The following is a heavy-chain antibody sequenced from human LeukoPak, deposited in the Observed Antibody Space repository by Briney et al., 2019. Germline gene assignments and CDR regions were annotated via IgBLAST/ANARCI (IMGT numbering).Heavy chain of an antibody. V-gene: IGHV3-66*01. Sequence: GGSLRLSCAASGFTVNSNYMSWVRQAPGKGLEWVSIIYSGGSTHYGDSVKGRFTISRDNSKNTLYLQMNSLRAEDTAVYYCARANCEILTGYLYFDYWGQGTLVTVSS. D-gene: IGHD3-9*01. J-gene: IGHJ4*02. CDR3: ARANCEILTGYLYFDY. CDR2: IYSGGST. CDR1: GFTVNSNY.